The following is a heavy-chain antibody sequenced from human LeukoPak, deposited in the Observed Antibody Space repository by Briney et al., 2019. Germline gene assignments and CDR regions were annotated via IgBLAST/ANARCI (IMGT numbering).Heavy chain of an antibody. J-gene: IGHJ5*02. Sequence: PSETLSLTCTVSGGSISSGDYYWSWIRQPPGKGLEWIGYIYYSGSTYYNPSLKSRVTISVDTSKNQFSLKLSSVTAADTAVYYCASLYDFWSGPVGWFDPWGQGTLVTVSS. CDR2: IYYSGST. V-gene: IGHV4-30-4*01. CDR1: GGSISSGDYY. D-gene: IGHD3-3*01. CDR3: ASLYDFWSGPVGWFDP.